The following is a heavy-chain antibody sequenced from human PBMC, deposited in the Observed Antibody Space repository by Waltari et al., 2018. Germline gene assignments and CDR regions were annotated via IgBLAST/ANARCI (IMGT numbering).Heavy chain of an antibody. V-gene: IGHV5-51*01. Sequence: EVQLVQSGAEVKKLGESLKISCTSSGFSFTDYWIGWVRQMPGKGLEWMGIIYPGDSDTRYSPSFQGQVTISADKSISTAYLQWSSLKASDTAIYYCARHADGYNLGYWGQGTLVTVSS. CDR1: GFSFTDYW. J-gene: IGHJ4*02. CDR3: ARHADGYNLGY. CDR2: IYPGDSDT. D-gene: IGHD5-12*01.